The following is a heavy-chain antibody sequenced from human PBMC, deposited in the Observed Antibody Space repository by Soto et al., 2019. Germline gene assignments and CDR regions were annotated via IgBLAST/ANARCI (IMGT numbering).Heavy chain of an antibody. CDR3: ARGVMITFGGVIVIPPYFDY. CDR1: GYTFTSYC. Sequence: ASVKVSCKASGYTFTSYCISWVRQAPGQGLEWMGWISAYNGNTNYAQKLQGRVTMTTDTSTSTAYMELRSLRSDDTAVYYCARGVMITFGGVIVIPPYFDYWGQGTLVTVSS. D-gene: IGHD3-16*02. J-gene: IGHJ4*02. V-gene: IGHV1-18*01. CDR2: ISAYNGNT.